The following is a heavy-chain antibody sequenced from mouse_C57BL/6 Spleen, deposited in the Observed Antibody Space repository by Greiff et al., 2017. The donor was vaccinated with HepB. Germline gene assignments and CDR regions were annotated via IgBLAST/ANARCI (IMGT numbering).Heavy chain of an antibody. D-gene: IGHD1-1*01. Sequence: QVQLQQPGAELVMPGASVKLSCKASGYTFTSYWMHWVKQRPGQGLEWIGEIDPSDSYTNYNQKFKGKSTLTVDKSSSTAYMPLSSLTSEDSAVYYCASPPYYGSSGVFAYWGQGTLVTVSA. CDR1: GYTFTSYW. J-gene: IGHJ3*01. CDR3: ASPPYYGSSGVFAY. V-gene: IGHV1-69*01. CDR2: IDPSDSYT.